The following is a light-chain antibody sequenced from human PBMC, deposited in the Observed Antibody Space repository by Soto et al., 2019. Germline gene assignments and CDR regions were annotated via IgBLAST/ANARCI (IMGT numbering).Light chain of an antibody. Sequence: ESMLTQSPGTLSLSPGERATLSFRASQSVSTRYLAWYQQKPGQAPRLLIYGASIRAAGIPDRFSGSGSATDCTLTISRLEPEDFAVYYCHQFGSSPLAFTFGQGTKLEI. CDR2: GAS. J-gene: IGKJ2*01. CDR3: HQFGSSPLAFT. V-gene: IGKV3-20*01. CDR1: QSVSTRY.